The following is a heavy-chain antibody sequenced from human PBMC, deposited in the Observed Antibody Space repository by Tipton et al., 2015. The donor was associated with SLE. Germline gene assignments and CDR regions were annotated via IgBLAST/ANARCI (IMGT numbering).Heavy chain of an antibody. CDR1: GGSLRSYY. Sequence: TLSLTCTVSGGSLRSYYWSWLRQPPGKGLAWIGYIYYSGRTNYTTPLKSRVTISVDTSKNQFSLKLSSVTAADTAGDYCARSDSAIAVAGQAFDIWGQGTMVTVSS. CDR3: ARSDSAIAVAGQAFDI. J-gene: IGHJ3*02. V-gene: IGHV4-59*01. CDR2: IYYSGRT. D-gene: IGHD6-19*01.